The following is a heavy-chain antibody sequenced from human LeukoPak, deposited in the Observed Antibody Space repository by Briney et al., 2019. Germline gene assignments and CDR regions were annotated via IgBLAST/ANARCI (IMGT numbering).Heavy chain of an antibody. V-gene: IGHV4-39*02. CDR1: GGSISSNSYY. CDR2: IYYSGST. D-gene: IGHD1-1*01. Sequence: SETLSLTCAVSGGSISSNSYYWGWIRQPPGKGLEWIGSIYYSGSTYYNPSLKSRVTISVDTSKNQFSLKLSSVTAADTAVYYCARELPSPNDHHYFDYWGQGTLITVSS. J-gene: IGHJ4*02. CDR3: ARELPSPNDHHYFDY.